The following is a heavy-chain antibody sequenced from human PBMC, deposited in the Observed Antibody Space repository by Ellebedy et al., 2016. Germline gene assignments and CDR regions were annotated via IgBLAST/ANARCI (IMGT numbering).Heavy chain of an antibody. D-gene: IGHD4-17*01. CDR1: GGTFSSYA. Sequence: SVKVSCXASGGTFSSYAISWVRQAPGQGLEWMGGIIPIFGTANYAQKFQGRVTITADESTSTAYMELSSLRSEDTAVYYCARGPYGDYSLYYYGMDVWGQGTLVTVSS. CDR2: IIPIFGTA. CDR3: ARGPYGDYSLYYYGMDV. V-gene: IGHV1-69*13. J-gene: IGHJ6*02.